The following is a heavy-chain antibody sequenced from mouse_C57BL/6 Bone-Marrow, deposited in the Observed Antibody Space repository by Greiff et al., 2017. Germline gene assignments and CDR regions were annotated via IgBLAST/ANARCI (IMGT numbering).Heavy chain of an antibody. J-gene: IGHJ2*01. D-gene: IGHD2-4*01. CDR1: GYTFTSYW. CDR2: IDPSDSYT. V-gene: IGHV1-69*01. CDR3: ARTPRLRLDY. Sequence: VQLQQPGAELVMPGASVKLSCKASGYTFTSYWMHWVKQRPGQGLEWIGEIDPSDSYTNYNQKFKGKSTLTVDKSSNTAYMQLSSLTSEDSAVYYCARTPRLRLDYWGQGTTLTVSS.